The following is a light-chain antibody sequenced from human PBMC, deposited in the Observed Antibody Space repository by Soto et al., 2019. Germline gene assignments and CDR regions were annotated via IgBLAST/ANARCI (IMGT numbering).Light chain of an antibody. CDR3: QQYVNLPRNT. V-gene: IGKV3D-20*01. J-gene: IGKJ2*01. CDR1: QSISSNS. CDR2: DAS. Sequence: EIVLTQSPATLSLSPGERATLSCGASQSISSNSLAWYQQKPGLAPRLLIYDASSRATGIPDRFSGSGSRPDLPLTIRRLEPEDFAVYYCQQYVNLPRNTFGQGTKLEIK.